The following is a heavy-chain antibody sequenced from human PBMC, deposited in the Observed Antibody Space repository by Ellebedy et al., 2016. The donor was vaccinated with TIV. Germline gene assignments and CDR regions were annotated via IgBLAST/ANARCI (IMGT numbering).Heavy chain of an antibody. D-gene: IGHD3-10*01. CDR3: ARWAMVRGVN. Sequence: GESLKISCAASGFNVSSNYMSWVRQAPGKGLEWVSVIYSGGSTYYADSVKGRFTISRDNSKNTLYLQMNSLRAEDTAVYYCARWAMVRGVNWGQGTLVTVSS. CDR2: IYSGGST. J-gene: IGHJ4*02. V-gene: IGHV3-53*01. CDR1: GFNVSSNY.